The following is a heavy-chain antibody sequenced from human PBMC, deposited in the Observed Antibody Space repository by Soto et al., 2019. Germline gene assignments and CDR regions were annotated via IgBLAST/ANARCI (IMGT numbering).Heavy chain of an antibody. D-gene: IGHD4-17*01. J-gene: IGHJ4*02. CDR3: ASAPSGDYVTD. Sequence: QVQLQESGPGLVKPSETLSLTCTVFGGSVSSAEDYWSWIRQPPGKGLEWIGSVPYSGETYYNPSHQSRIALLVDTSRNQFSLRVMSVTAADTAVNYCASAPSGDYVTDWGQGTLVTVSS. V-gene: IGHV4-30-4*01. CDR2: VPYSGET. CDR1: GGSVSSAEDY.